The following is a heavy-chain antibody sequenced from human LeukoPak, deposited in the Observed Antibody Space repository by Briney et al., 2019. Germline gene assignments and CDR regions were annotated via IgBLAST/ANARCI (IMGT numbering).Heavy chain of an antibody. V-gene: IGHV4-59*01. CDR1: GGSISSYY. CDR3: ARVREFSRDAFDI. CDR2: IYYSGST. Sequence: PSETLSLTCTVSGGSISSYYWSWIRQPPGKGLEWIGYIYYSGSTNYNPSLKSRVTISVDTSKNQFSLKLSSVTAADTAVYYCARVREFSRDAFDIWGQGTMVTVSS. D-gene: IGHD3-10*01. J-gene: IGHJ3*02.